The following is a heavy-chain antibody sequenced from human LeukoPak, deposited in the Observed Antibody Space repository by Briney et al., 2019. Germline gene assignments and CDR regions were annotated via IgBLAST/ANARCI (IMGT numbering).Heavy chain of an antibody. J-gene: IGHJ5*02. CDR3: AKEGGSGAYYDYVWGSYPNWFDP. D-gene: IGHD3-16*01. Sequence: PGGSLRLSCAASGFTFSSYAMSWVRQAPGKGLEWVSAISGSGGSTYYADSVKGRFTISRDNSKNTLYLQMNSLRAEDTAVYYCAKEGGSGAYYDYVWGSYPNWFDPWGQGTLVTASS. CDR2: ISGSGGST. V-gene: IGHV3-23*01. CDR1: GFTFSSYA.